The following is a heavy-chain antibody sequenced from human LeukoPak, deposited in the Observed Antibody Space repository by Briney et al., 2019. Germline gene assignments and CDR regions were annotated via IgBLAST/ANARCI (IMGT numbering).Heavy chain of an antibody. J-gene: IGHJ5*02. V-gene: IGHV4-31*03. Sequence: PSQTLSLTCTVSGGSISGGGYYWSWIRQHPGQGLEWIGYIYNSGNTYYNPSLKSRVTILVDTSKNQFSLRLSSVTAADTAVYYCAREGYTSGYYRHSWGQGTLVIVSS. CDR2: IYNSGNT. D-gene: IGHD3-22*01. CDR1: GGSISGGGYY. CDR3: AREGYTSGYYRHS.